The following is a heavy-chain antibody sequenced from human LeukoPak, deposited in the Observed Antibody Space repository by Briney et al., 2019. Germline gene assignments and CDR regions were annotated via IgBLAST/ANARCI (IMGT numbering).Heavy chain of an antibody. CDR2: FDPEDGET. CDR1: GYTLTELS. D-gene: IGHD3-9*01. V-gene: IGHV1-24*01. CDR3: ATDQRVYYDIVTGYYNDSVY. Sequence: ASVKVSYKVSGYTLTELSMHWVRQAPGKGLEWMGGFDPEDGETIYAQKFQGRVTMTEDTSTDTAYMELSSLRSEDTAVYYCATDQRVYYDIVTGYYNDSVYWGQGTLVTVSS. J-gene: IGHJ4*02.